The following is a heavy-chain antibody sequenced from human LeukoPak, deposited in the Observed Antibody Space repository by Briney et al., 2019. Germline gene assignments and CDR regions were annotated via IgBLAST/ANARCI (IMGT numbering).Heavy chain of an antibody. CDR1: GGTFSSYA. CDR3: ATQGYPKRGSGIAAAGSDY. V-gene: IGHV1-69*13. Sequence: SVKVSCKASGGTFSSYAISWVRQAPGQGLEWMGGIIPIFGTTNYAQKFQGRVTITADESTSTAYMELNSLRYEDTAVYYCATQGYPKRGSGIAAAGSDYWGQGTLVTVSS. J-gene: IGHJ4*02. D-gene: IGHD6-13*01. CDR2: IIPIFGTT.